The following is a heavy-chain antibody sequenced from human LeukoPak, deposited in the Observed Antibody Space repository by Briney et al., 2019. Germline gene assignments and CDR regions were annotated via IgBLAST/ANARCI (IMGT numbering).Heavy chain of an antibody. Sequence: GRSLRLSCAASGFTFSSYAMHWVRQAPGKGLEWVAVISYDGSNKYYADSVKGRFTTSRDNSKNTLYLQMNSLRAEDTAVYYCARDPGEQQLADAFDIWGQGTMVTVSS. D-gene: IGHD6-13*01. V-gene: IGHV3-30*04. CDR1: GFTFSSYA. CDR3: ARDPGEQQLADAFDI. CDR2: ISYDGSNK. J-gene: IGHJ3*02.